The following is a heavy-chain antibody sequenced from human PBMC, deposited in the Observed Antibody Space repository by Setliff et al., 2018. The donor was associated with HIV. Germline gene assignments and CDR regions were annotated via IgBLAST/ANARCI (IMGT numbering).Heavy chain of an antibody. V-gene: IGHV4-61*09. D-gene: IGHD3-10*01. J-gene: IGHJ5*02. CDR2: IYTSGST. CDR3: ARDGRDGSGSYYIKGWFDP. CDR1: GGSISSGSYY. Sequence: SETLSLTCTVSGGSISSGSYYWSWIRQPAGKGLEWIGHIYTSGSTNYNPSLKSRVTISVDTSKNQFSLKLSSVTAADTAVYYCARDGRDGSGSYYIKGWFDPWGQGTLVTVSS.